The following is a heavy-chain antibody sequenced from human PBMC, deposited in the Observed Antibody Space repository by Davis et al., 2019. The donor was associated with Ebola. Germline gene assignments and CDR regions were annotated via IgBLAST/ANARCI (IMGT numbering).Heavy chain of an antibody. CDR1: GFTFSSYS. Sequence: GSLRLSCAASGFTFSSYSMNWVRQPPGKGLEWIGEINHSGSTNYNPSLKSRVTISVDTSKNQFSLKLSSVTAADTAVYYCARLSGVRGVRKYGMDVWGQGTTVTVSS. J-gene: IGHJ6*02. V-gene: IGHV4-34*01. CDR2: INHSGST. CDR3: ARLSGVRGVRKYGMDV. D-gene: IGHD3-10*01.